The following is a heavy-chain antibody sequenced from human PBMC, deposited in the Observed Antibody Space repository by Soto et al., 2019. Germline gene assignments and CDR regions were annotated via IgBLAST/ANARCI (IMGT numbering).Heavy chain of an antibody. CDR2: ISYDGSNK. CDR3: ARDGGPYWGGDCDLRN. Sequence: LRLSCAASGFTFSSYAMHWVRQAPGKGLEWVAVISYDGSNKYYADSVKGRFTISRDNSKNTLYLQMNSLRAEDTAVYYCARDGGPYWGGDCDLRNWGQGTLVTVSS. CDR1: GFTFSSYA. D-gene: IGHD2-21*02. V-gene: IGHV3-30-3*01. J-gene: IGHJ4*02.